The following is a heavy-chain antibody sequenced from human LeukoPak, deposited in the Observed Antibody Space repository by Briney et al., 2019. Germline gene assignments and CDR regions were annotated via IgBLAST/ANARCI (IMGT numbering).Heavy chain of an antibody. J-gene: IGHJ6*02. Sequence: SETLSLTCSVSGGSISGHYWTWIRRPPGKGLEWIGQIHYTGKPDYNPSLKSRITISVDTSKNQVSLQVSSVTAADSAIYYCARFGVDYDMDVRGHGTTVTVFS. CDR1: GGSISGHY. CDR2: IHYTGKP. V-gene: IGHV4-59*11. D-gene: IGHD3-16*01. CDR3: ARFGVDYDMDV.